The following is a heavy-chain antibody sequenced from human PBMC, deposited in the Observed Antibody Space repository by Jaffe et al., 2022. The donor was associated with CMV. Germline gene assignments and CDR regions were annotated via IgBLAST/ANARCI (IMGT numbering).Heavy chain of an antibody. J-gene: IGHJ4*02. V-gene: IGHV4-59*01. D-gene: IGHD1-26*01. CDR2: ISYSGST. CDR1: GGSISSYY. CDR3: ARGSYHFDY. Sequence: QVQLQESGPGLVKPSETLSLTCTVSGGSISSYYWSWIRQPPGKGLEWIGYISYSGSTNYNPSLKSRVTISVDTSKNQFSLKLSSVAAADTAVYYCARGSYHFDYWGQGTLVTVSS.